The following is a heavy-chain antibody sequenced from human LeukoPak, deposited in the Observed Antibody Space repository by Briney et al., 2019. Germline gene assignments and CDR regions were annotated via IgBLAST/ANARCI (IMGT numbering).Heavy chain of an antibody. Sequence: GGSLRLSCAASGSTFSRYAMSWVRQAPGKGLEWVSAINNSGGSTYYADSVKGRFTISRDNSKNMLYLQMNSLRVEDTAVYYCAKGSAASRPYYFDYWGQGTLVTVSS. CDR3: AKGSAASRPYYFDY. D-gene: IGHD6-25*01. CDR1: GSTFSRYA. V-gene: IGHV3-23*01. J-gene: IGHJ4*02. CDR2: INNSGGST.